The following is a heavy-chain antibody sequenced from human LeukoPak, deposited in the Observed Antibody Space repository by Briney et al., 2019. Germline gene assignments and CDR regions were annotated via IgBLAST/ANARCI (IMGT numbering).Heavy chain of an antibody. CDR3: GRAFPPLRTSSAGDL. CDR2: ISGRSSHI. Sequence: GGSLRLSCSASGFSFSDYDMNWVRQAPGKGLEWISAISGRSSHIYYGESVKGRFTISRDNAKNSLYLQMDSLGVEDTAVYYCGRAFPPLRTSSAGDLWGQGTLVIVSS. D-gene: IGHD3-16*01. V-gene: IGHV3-21*01. J-gene: IGHJ1*01. CDR1: GFSFSDYD.